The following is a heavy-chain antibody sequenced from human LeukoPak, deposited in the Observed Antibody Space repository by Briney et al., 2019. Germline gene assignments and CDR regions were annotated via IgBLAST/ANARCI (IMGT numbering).Heavy chain of an antibody. V-gene: IGHV1-18*01. CDR3: ARGQQGHAFDI. D-gene: IGHD6-13*01. J-gene: IGHJ3*02. CDR1: GYTFTSYG. CDR2: ISAYNGNT. Sequence: ASVKVSCKASGYTFTSYGISWVRQAPGQGLEWMGWISAYNGNTNYAQKLQGRVTITADKSTSTAYMELSSLRSEDTAVYYCARGQQGHAFDIWGQGTMVTVSS.